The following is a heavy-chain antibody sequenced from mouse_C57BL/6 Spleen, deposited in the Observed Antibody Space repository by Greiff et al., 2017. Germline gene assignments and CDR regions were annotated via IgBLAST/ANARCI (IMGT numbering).Heavy chain of an antibody. CDR1: GFTFSSYG. CDR3: ARPDSSGYRWFAY. D-gene: IGHD3-2*02. J-gene: IGHJ3*01. Sequence: EVQVVESGGDLVKPGGSLKLSCAASGFTFSSYGMSWVRQTPDKRLEWVATISSGGSYTYYPDSVKGRCTISRDNAKNTLYLQMSSLKSEDTAMYYCARPDSSGYRWFAYWGQGTLVTVSA. V-gene: IGHV5-6*01. CDR2: ISSGGSYT.